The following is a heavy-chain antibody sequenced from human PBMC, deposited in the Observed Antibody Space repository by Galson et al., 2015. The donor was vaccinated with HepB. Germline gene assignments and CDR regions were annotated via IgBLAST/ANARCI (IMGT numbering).Heavy chain of an antibody. CDR1: GGSISSSSYY. CDR3: ARQPYTSGWLYWFFDL. Sequence: ETLSLTCTVSGGSISSSSYYWGWLRQPPGKGLEWIGSFYYTGNTHYNPSLKSRVTISGDTSKNQFSLRLTSVTAADTAVYYCARQPYTSGWLYWFFDLWGRRTLVTVSS. D-gene: IGHD6-19*01. CDR2: FYYTGNT. J-gene: IGHJ2*01. V-gene: IGHV4-39*01.